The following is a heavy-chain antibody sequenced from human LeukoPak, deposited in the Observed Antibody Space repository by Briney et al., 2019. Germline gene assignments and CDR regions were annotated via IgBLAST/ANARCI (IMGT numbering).Heavy chain of an antibody. CDR1: GFTFSTYG. CDR3: ARASGPIKKNRFDQ. J-gene: IGHJ4*02. V-gene: IGHV3-30*12. D-gene: IGHD1-26*01. Sequence: PGGSPRLSCATSGFTFSTYGMEWVRQAPGKGLEWVAIIFSDGIRKYYADSVKGRFTISRDISRSTLYLEMNSLSAEDTAVYYCARASGPIKKNRFDQWGQGTLVTVSS. CDR2: IFSDGIRK.